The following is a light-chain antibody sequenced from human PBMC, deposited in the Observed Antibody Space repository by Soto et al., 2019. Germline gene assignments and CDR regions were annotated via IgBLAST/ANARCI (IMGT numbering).Light chain of an antibody. Sequence: DIQMTQSPSTLSASVGDRVTITCRASQSISSWLAWYQQKPGTAPKLLIYKASTLQSGVPSRFSGSGSETEFTLTISSLQTDDSANYYCQQYNDNWTFGQGTKVEIK. J-gene: IGKJ1*01. CDR2: KAS. CDR1: QSISSW. V-gene: IGKV1-5*03. CDR3: QQYNDNWT.